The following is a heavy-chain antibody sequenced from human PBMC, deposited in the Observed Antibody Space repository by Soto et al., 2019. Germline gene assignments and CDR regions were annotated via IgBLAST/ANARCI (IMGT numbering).Heavy chain of an antibody. CDR1: GFTFSSDW. CDR2: IRKDGSRT. D-gene: IGHD6-13*01. Sequence: EVRLVESGGGLVQPGGSLRLSCAASGFTFSSDWMTWVRQAPGKGLEWVANIRKDGSRTSYLDSVRGRFTIFRDNAPSSLYRQVDSLRAEDTALYFYARDVSAGTSSLYFGAFDIWGQGTMVSVSS. V-gene: IGHV3-7*05. CDR3: ARDVSAGTSSLYFGAFDI. J-gene: IGHJ3*02.